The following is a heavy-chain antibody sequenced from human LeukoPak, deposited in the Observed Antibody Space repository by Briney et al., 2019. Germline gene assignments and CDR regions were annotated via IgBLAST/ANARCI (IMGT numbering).Heavy chain of an antibody. CDR1: GDSISNTYYY. V-gene: IGHV4-61*02. CDR3: ARENDDYGGVPPYMDV. J-gene: IGHJ6*03. Sequence: SETLSLTCTVSGDSISNTYYYWSWIRQPAGKGLEWIGRIYMRGSTDYNPALKSRVTMSIDTSKNQFSLNLSSVTAADTAVYYCARENDDYGGVPPYMDVWGKGTTVTISS. CDR2: IYMRGST. D-gene: IGHD4/OR15-4a*01.